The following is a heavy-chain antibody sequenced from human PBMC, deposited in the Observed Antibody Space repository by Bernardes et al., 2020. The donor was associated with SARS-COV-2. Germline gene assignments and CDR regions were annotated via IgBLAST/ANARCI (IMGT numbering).Heavy chain of an antibody. CDR1: GFSLSAYA. CDR3: AKEGGSSSGWYVTYFDS. CDR2: ISGSGTSK. J-gene: IGHJ4*02. Sequence: GRSLRLSCAASGFSLSAYAMNWVRQAPGKGLEWVSGISGSGTSKSYADSVKGRFTISSDLSKNTVYLQLDSLKVDDTAVYYCAKEGGSSSGWYVTYFDSWGRGTLVIVSS. D-gene: IGHD6-19*01. V-gene: IGHV3-23*01.